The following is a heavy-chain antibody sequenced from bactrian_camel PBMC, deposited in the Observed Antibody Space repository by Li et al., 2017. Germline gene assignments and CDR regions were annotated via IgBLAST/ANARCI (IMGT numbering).Heavy chain of an antibody. Sequence: VQLVESGGGLVQPGGSLRLSCAASGFTFSRFGMTWVRRAPGKELEWVSTINGDGFTTNYADSVKGRFSISRDNAKNTLYLQMDNLKPEDTATYYCAAEAQGSRPFGLAWTDPEEYSTWGRGTQVTVS. D-gene: IGHD1*01. J-gene: IGHJ4*01. CDR2: INGDGFTT. CDR3: AAEAQGSRPFGLAWTDPEEYST. CDR1: GFTFSRFG. V-gene: IGHV3S40*01.